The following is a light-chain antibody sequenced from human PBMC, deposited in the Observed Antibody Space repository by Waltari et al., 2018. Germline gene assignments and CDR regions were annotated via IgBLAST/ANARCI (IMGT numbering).Light chain of an antibody. CDR3: QTWGSGTVV. V-gene: IGLV4-69*01. J-gene: IGLJ2*01. Sequence: QLLLTQSPPASASLGASVKLTCTLHSGHSHYPVAWHQPQPAKGPRYLMLLNSDGSHIRGDGIPDRFSGSTSGAERYFTISSLQSDDEADYYCQTWGSGTVVFGGGTKLTVL. CDR2: LNSDGSH. CDR1: SGHSHYP.